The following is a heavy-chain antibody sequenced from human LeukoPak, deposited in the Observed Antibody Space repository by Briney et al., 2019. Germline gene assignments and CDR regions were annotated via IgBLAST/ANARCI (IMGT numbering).Heavy chain of an antibody. CDR1: GFTFTSYG. CDR3: ARDGVEMATYYYYAMDV. D-gene: IGHD5-24*01. Sequence: ASVKVSCKASGFTFTSYGFSWVRQAPGQGREWMGWISAYSVNTNFAQKFQGRLTMTTATSPRTVYMDLMSLRSDDTAVYYCARDGVEMATYYYYAMDVWGQGTTVTVSS. J-gene: IGHJ6*02. CDR2: ISAYSVNT. V-gene: IGHV1-18*04.